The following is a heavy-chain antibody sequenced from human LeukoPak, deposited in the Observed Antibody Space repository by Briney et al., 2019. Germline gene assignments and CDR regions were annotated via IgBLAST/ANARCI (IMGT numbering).Heavy chain of an antibody. J-gene: IGHJ6*02. Sequence: TGGSLRLSCAASGFTFSRYWMHWVRQAPGKGLVWVSRISTDGSSTTYVDSVKGRFTISRDNAKNTLYLQMNSLRAEDTAVYYCARSHYYDSSGYYYYYYGMDVWGQGTTVTVSS. CDR2: ISTDGSST. D-gene: IGHD3-22*01. CDR3: ARSHYYDSSGYYYYYYGMDV. CDR1: GFTFSRYW. V-gene: IGHV3-74*01.